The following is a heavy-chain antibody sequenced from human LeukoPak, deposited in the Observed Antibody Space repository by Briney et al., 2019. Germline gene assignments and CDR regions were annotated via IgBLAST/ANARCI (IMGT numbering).Heavy chain of an antibody. V-gene: IGHV1-2*02. CDR2: SNPNHGDT. D-gene: IGHD3-9*01. Sequence: ASVKVSCKASGYTFTGYYMHWVRQAPGQGLEWMGWSNPNHGDTNYAQKFQDRVSMTRDTSISTAYMHLSRPLSADTAVDYCARPPHLLTPETFDHWRQGTLPTVPS. CDR1: GYTFTGYY. J-gene: IGHJ4*02. CDR3: ARPPHLLTPETFDH.